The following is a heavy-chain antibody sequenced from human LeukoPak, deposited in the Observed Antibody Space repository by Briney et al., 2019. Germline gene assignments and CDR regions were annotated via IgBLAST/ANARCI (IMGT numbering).Heavy chain of an antibody. CDR3: ARQSSSRIQLWLRYYYYYYMDV. D-gene: IGHD5-18*01. CDR2: INHSGST. CDR1: GGSFSGYY. Sequence: SETLSLTCAVFGGSFSGYYWSWIRQSPGKGLEWIGEINHSGSTKYNPSLKSRVTISVDTSKNQFSLKLSSVTAADTAVYYCARQSSSRIQLWLRYYYYYYMDVWGKGTTVTISS. J-gene: IGHJ6*03. V-gene: IGHV4-34*01.